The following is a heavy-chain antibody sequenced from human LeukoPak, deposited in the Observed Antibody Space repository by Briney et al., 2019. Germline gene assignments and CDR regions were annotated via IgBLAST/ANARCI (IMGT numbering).Heavy chain of an antibody. CDR1: GSSISSYY. J-gene: IGHJ5*02. D-gene: IGHD3-10*01. CDR3: ARGGGAA. CDR2: IYYSGST. Sequence: PSETLSLTCTVSGSSISSYYWSWIRQPPGKGLEWIGYIYYSGSTNYNPPLKSRVTTSVDTSKNQFSLKLSSVTAADTAVYYCARGGGAAWGQGTLVTVSS. V-gene: IGHV4-59*01.